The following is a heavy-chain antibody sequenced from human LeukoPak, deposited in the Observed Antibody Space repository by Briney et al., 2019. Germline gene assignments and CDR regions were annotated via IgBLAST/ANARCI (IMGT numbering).Heavy chain of an antibody. Sequence: PSETLSLTCTVSGGSISSGSYYWSWIRQPAGKGLEWIGRIYTSGSTNYNPSLKSRVTISVDTSKNQFSLKLSSVTAADTAVYYCAREVLWFGELLLDYWGQGTLVTVSS. CDR2: IYTSGST. V-gene: IGHV4-61*02. J-gene: IGHJ4*02. CDR3: AREVLWFGELLLDY. CDR1: GGSISSGSYY. D-gene: IGHD3-10*01.